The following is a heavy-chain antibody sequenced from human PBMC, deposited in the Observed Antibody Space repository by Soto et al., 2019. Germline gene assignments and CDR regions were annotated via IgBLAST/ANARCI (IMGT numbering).Heavy chain of an antibody. D-gene: IGHD3-10*01. CDR1: GGAFSGYY. CDR2: SNHGGST. CDR3: ARFSRGVLYGLGRTSRYNWFDP. J-gene: IGHJ5*02. Sequence: SETLCLTCAVIGGAFSGYYCSGIRQPPGKGLEWIGESNHGGSTNDSPALKSRVTISVDTSKNQFALKLSSVTAADTAVYYCARFSRGVLYGLGRTSRYNWFDPWGQGTLVT. V-gene: IGHV4-34*01.